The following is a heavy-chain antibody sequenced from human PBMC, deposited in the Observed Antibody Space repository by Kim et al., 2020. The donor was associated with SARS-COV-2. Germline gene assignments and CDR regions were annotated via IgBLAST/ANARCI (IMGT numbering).Heavy chain of an antibody. J-gene: IGHJ4*02. CDR1: GGSISSSSYY. CDR2: IYYSGST. Sequence: SETLSLTCTVSGGSISSSSYYWGWIRQPPGKGLEWIGSIYYSGSTYYNPSLKSRVTISVDTSKNQFSLKLSSVTAADTAVYYCASPRFDTAMVAPPDYWGQGTLVTVSS. D-gene: IGHD5-18*01. V-gene: IGHV4-39*01. CDR3: ASPRFDTAMVAPPDY.